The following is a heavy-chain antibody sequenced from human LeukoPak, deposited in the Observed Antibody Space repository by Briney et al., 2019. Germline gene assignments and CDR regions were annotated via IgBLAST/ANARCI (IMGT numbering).Heavy chain of an antibody. CDR3: AKENYNYYYYYMDV. V-gene: IGHV3-30*02. CDR2: IRYDGSNK. D-gene: IGHD3-10*01. J-gene: IGHJ6*03. CDR1: GFTFSSYG. Sequence: GGSLRLPCAASGFTFSSYGMHWVRQAPGKGLEWVAFIRYDGSNKYYADSVKGRFTISGDNSKNTLYLQMNSLRAEDTAVYYCAKENYNYYYYYMDVWGKGTTVTISS.